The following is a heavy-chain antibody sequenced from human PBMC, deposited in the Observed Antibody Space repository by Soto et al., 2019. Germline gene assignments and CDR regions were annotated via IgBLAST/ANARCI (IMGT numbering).Heavy chain of an antibody. CDR3: ARGVLLYYYYYGMEV. Sequence: SVKVSCKASGGTFSSYAISWVPQAPGQGLEWMGGFIPIFGTANYAQKFQGRVTITADESTSTAYMELSSLRSEDTAVYYCARGVLLYYYYYGMEVWGQGTTVTVSS. CDR1: GGTFSSYA. J-gene: IGHJ6*02. CDR2: FIPIFGTA. D-gene: IGHD2-21*02. V-gene: IGHV1-69*13.